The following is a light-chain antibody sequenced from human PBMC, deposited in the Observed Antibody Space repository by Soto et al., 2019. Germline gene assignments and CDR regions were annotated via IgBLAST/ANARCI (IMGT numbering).Light chain of an antibody. CDR2: GNS. CDR3: AVWDNSMTAWV. CDR1: SSNIGAGYD. V-gene: IGLV1-40*01. J-gene: IGLJ3*02. Sequence: QLVLTQPPSVSGAPGQRVTISCTGSSSNIGAGYDVHWYQQLPGTAPKLLIYGNSNRPSGVPDRFSGSKSGTSASLAITGLQAEDEADYYCAVWDNSMTAWVFGGGTKLTVL.